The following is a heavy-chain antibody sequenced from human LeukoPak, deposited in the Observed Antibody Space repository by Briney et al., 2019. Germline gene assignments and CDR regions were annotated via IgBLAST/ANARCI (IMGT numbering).Heavy chain of an antibody. D-gene: IGHD3-10*01. Sequence: ASVKVSCKASGYTFTSYGISWVRQAPGQGLEWMGWISAYSGNTNYAQKLQGRVTMTTDTSTSTAYMELRSLRSDDTAVYYCARDQVLYGSGSYSHPRDWFDPWGQGTLVTVSS. CDR3: ARDQVLYGSGSYSHPRDWFDP. J-gene: IGHJ5*02. CDR1: GYTFTSYG. V-gene: IGHV1-18*01. CDR2: ISAYSGNT.